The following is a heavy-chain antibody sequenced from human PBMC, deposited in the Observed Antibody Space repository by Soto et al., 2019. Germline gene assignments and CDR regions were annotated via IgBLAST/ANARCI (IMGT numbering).Heavy chain of an antibody. CDR2: INPNNGRT. J-gene: IGHJ4*02. CDR3: AREDADRGSFDF. Sequence: GASVKVSCKASGYTFTDSFIHWVRQAPGQGLEWMGWINPNNGRTTLAPKFQGRVTLIRDTSINTAYMDMSRLGSDDTAVYYCAREDADRGSFDFWGQGTLVTVSS. V-gene: IGHV1-2*02. CDR1: GYTFTDSF.